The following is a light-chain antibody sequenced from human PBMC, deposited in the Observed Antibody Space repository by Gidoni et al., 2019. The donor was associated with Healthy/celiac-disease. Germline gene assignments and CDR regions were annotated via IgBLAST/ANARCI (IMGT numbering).Light chain of an antibody. V-gene: IGKV3-20*01. CDR3: QQYGNSPMYT. Sequence: EIVSTQSPGTLALSPGERATLSCRARQTVSSSNLAWYQQKPGQAPRLLIYDASSRATVMPDRFSGSGSGTDFTLTISRLEPEDVAVYYYQQYGNSPMYTFGQGTKLEIK. J-gene: IGKJ2*01. CDR2: DAS. CDR1: QTVSSSN.